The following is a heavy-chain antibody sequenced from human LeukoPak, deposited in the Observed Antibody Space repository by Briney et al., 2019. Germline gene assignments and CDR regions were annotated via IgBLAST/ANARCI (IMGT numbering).Heavy chain of an antibody. CDR3: AKAGGTILYGYYFDY. D-gene: IGHD1-1*01. J-gene: IGHJ4*02. CDR2: ISGSGGST. Sequence: GGSLRLSCAASGFTFSSYWMHWVRQAPGKGLEWVSAISGSGGSTYYADSVKGRFTISRDNSKNTLYLQMNSLRAEDTAVYYCAKAGGTILYGYYFDYWGQGTLVTVSS. V-gene: IGHV3-23*01. CDR1: GFTFSSYW.